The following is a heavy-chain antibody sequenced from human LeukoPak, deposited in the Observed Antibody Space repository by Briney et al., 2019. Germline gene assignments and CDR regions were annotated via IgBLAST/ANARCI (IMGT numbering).Heavy chain of an antibody. J-gene: IGHJ4*02. Sequence: GGSLRLSCAASGFTVSSNYMSWVRQAPGKGLEWVSLIYSGGSTYYADSVKGRFTISRDNSKNTLFLQMNSLRVEDTALYYCARAYGSSGYYQLPIDYWGQGTLVTVSS. V-gene: IGHV3-66*01. CDR2: IYSGGST. D-gene: IGHD3-22*01. CDR1: GFTVSSNY. CDR3: ARAYGSSGYYQLPIDY.